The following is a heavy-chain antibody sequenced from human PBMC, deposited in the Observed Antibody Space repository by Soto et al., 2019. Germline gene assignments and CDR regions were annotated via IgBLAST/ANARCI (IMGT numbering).Heavy chain of an antibody. D-gene: IGHD1-1*01. CDR2: IMPVFPTP. V-gene: IGHV1-69*12. CDR3: ARDKDRLQLGGNYYYILDV. Sequence: QVQLVQSGAEVKKPGSSVKVSCKTSGGTFSTSAISWVRQAPGQGLEWVGGIMPVFPTPDYAQNCQGSVTITADDSTTTAYLELTSLRADDTAVYYCARDKDRLQLGGNYYYILDVWGQGTAITVSS. CDR1: GGTFSTSA. J-gene: IGHJ6*02.